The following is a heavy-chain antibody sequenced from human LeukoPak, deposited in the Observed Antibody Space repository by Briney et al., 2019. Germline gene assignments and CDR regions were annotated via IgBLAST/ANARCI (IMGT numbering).Heavy chain of an antibody. CDR3: ARQRALYSSSDF. Sequence: SETLSLTCTVSGGSFSNYYWSWIRHPPGKGLEWIGYIYSNGNTNYNPSLMSRVTMSVDTSKNQFSLRIRSVTAADTAIYYCARQRALYSSSDFWGQGTLVTVSS. J-gene: IGHJ4*02. CDR2: IYSNGNT. CDR1: GGSFSNYY. V-gene: IGHV4-59*08. D-gene: IGHD6-6*01.